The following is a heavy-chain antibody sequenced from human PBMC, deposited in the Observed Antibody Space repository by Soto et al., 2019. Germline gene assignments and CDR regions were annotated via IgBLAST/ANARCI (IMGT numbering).Heavy chain of an antibody. CDR2: LYWDDDK. Sequence: QITLKESGPTLVKPTQTLTLTCTFSGFSLSTSGVGVGWIRQPPGKALEWLALLYWDDDKRYSPSLQSRLTITKDTSKNQVVLTMTSMDPVDTATYYCALPKTIDVYNFDAFDIWGQGTMVTVSS. V-gene: IGHV2-5*02. CDR3: ALPKTIDVYNFDAFDI. D-gene: IGHD1-1*01. J-gene: IGHJ3*02. CDR1: GFSLSTSGVG.